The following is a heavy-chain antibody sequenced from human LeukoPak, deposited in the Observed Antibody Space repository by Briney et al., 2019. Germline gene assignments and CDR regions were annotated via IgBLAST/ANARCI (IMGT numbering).Heavy chain of an antibody. D-gene: IGHD6-19*01. Sequence: GASVKVSCKASGYTFTSYYMHWVRQAPGQGLEWMGIINPSGGSTSYAQKFQGRVTMTRDTSTSTVYMELSRLRSDDTAVYYCARDHPVKQQWLVTTSLDYWGQGTLVTVSS. J-gene: IGHJ4*02. CDR2: INPSGGST. CDR1: GYTFTSYY. V-gene: IGHV1-46*01. CDR3: ARDHPVKQQWLVTTSLDY.